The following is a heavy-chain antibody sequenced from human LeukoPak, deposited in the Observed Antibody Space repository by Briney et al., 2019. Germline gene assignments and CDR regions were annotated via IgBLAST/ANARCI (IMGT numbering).Heavy chain of an antibody. CDR2: INHSGST. D-gene: IGHD5-24*01. CDR1: GGSFSGYY. J-gene: IGHJ6*03. V-gene: IGHV4-34*01. CDR3: AREMATIYPSYYYYYMDV. Sequence: SETLSLTCAVYGGSFSGYYWSWIRQPPGKGLEWIGEINHSGSTNYNPSLKSRVTISVDTSKNQFSLKLSSVTAADTAVYYCAREMATIYPSYYYYYMDVWGKGTTVTVSS.